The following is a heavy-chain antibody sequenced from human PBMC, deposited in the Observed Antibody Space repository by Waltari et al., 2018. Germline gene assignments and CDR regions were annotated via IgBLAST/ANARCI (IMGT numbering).Heavy chain of an antibody. CDR1: GYTFTEYV. V-gene: IGHV1-18*04. Sequence: QVLLVQSGGEVEKPGASVKVSCKASGYTFTEYVFNWVRQAPGQGLEWMGWISTKTGDTQYAQKFRGRVTMTADTSTTTAYMDLKTLTPDDTAVYYCARGTYGGNLPDYWGQGSLVTVSS. D-gene: IGHD2-8*01. CDR2: ISTKTGDT. J-gene: IGHJ4*02. CDR3: ARGTYGGNLPDY.